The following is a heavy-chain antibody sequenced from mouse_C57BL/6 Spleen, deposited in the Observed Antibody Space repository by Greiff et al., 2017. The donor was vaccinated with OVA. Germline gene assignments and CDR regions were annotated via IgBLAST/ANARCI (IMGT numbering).Heavy chain of an antibody. CDR1: GYAFTNYL. D-gene: IGHD1-1*01. V-gene: IGHV1-54*01. J-gene: IGHJ2*01. Sequence: QVQLKESGAELVRPGTSVKVSCKASGYAFTNYLIEWVKQRPGQGLEWIGVINPGSGGTNYNEKFKGKATLTADKSSSTAYMQLSSLTSEDSAVYFCARSGDYYYFDYWGQGTTLTVSS. CDR3: ARSGDYYYFDY. CDR2: INPGSGGT.